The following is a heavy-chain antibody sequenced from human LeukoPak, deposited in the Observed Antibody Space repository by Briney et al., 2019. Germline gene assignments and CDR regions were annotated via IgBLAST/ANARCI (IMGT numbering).Heavy chain of an antibody. CDR1: GFTFSSYA. CDR3: AREPYDYGDYDSVGAFDI. V-gene: IGHV3-53*01. J-gene: IGHJ3*02. D-gene: IGHD4-17*01. CDR2: IYSGGST. Sequence: GGSLRLSCAASGFTFSSYAMSWVRQAPGKGLEWVSVIYSGGSTYYADSVKGRFTISRDNSKNTLYLQMNSLRAEDTAVYYCAREPYDYGDYDSVGAFDIWGQGTMVTVSS.